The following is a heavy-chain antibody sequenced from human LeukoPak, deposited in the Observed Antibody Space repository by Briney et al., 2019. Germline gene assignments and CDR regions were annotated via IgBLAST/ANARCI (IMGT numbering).Heavy chain of an antibody. CDR1: GYSISSGYY. D-gene: IGHD3-3*01. Sequence: SETLSLTCAVSGYSISSGYYWGWIRQPPGKGLEWIGRIYHSGSTYYNPSLKSRVTISVDTSKNQFSLKLSSVTAADTAVYYRARNKGSDDFWSGYRYNWFDPWGQGTLVTVSS. J-gene: IGHJ5*02. CDR2: IYHSGST. V-gene: IGHV4-38-2*01. CDR3: ARNKGSDDFWSGYRYNWFDP.